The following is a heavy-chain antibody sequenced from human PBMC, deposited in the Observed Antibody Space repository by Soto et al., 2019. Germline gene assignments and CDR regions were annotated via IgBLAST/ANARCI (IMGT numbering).Heavy chain of an antibody. Sequence: GGSLRVSCAASGFTFTRYSMNWVRQAPGKGLEWVSSISSTTNYIYYGDSMKGRFTISRDNAKNSLYLEMNSLRAEDTAVYYCARESEDLTSNFDYWGQGTLVTVSS. CDR1: GFTFTRYS. J-gene: IGHJ4*02. CDR3: ARESEDLTSNFDY. V-gene: IGHV3-21*06. CDR2: ISSTTNYI.